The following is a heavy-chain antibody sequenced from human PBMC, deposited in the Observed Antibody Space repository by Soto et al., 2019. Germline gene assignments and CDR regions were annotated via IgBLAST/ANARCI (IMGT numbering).Heavy chain of an antibody. CDR3: ARDQGHYDILTGYYTSQYYFDY. D-gene: IGHD3-9*01. V-gene: IGHV3-33*01. CDR1: GFTFRSYG. CDR2: IWYDGSNT. J-gene: IGHJ4*02. Sequence: GGSLRLSCAASGFTFRSYGMHWVRQAPGKGLEWVAIIWYDGSNTYHAESVKGRFTISRDNSKNTLYLQMNNLSDEDTAVYYCARDQGHYDILTGYYTSQYYFDYWGQGALVTVSS.